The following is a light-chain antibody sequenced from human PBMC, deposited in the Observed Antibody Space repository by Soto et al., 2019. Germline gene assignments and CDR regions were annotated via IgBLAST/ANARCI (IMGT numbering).Light chain of an antibody. V-gene: IGKV1-39*01. CDR3: QQSYSTPWT. J-gene: IGKJ1*01. CDR1: QSISSY. Sequence: DIQMTQSPSSLSASVGDRVTITCRASQSISSYLNWYQQKPGKAPKLLIYAASSLQSGGPSRFSGSGSGTDFTLTISSLQPEDFATYYCQQSYSTPWTFGQGTKVDSK. CDR2: AAS.